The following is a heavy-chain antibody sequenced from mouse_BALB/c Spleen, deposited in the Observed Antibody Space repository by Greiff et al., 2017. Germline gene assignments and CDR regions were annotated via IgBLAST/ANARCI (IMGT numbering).Heavy chain of an antibody. V-gene: IGHV5-9-3*01. CDR2: ISSGGSYT. CDR1: GFTFSSYA. Sequence: EVQRVESGGGLVKPGGSLKLSCAASGFTFSSYAMSWVRQTPEKRLEWVATISSGGSYTYYPDSVKGRFTISRDNAKNTLYLQMSSLRSEDTAMYYCARQKGPYDRDDYWGQGTTLTVSS. D-gene: IGHD2-14*01. J-gene: IGHJ2*01. CDR3: ARQKGPYDRDDY.